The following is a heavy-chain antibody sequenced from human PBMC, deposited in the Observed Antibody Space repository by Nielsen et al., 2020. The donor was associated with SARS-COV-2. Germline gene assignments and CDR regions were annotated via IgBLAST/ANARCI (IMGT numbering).Heavy chain of an antibody. D-gene: IGHD2-21*02. J-gene: IGHJ2*01. CDR1: GFTVSSNY. Sequence: GESLKISCAASGFTVSSNYMSWVRQAPGKGLEWVSVIYSGGSTYYADSVKGRFTISRHNSKNTLYLQMNSLRAEDTAVYYCARGAYCGGDCRWDWYFDLWGRGTLVTVSS. V-gene: IGHV3-53*04. CDR2: IYSGGST. CDR3: ARGAYCGGDCRWDWYFDL.